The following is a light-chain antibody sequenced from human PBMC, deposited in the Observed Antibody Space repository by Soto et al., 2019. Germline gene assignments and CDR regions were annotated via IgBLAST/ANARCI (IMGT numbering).Light chain of an antibody. CDR1: NSNIGAGYD. CDR2: GYS. J-gene: IGLJ1*01. V-gene: IGLV1-40*01. CDR3: HSYDSSMSGSV. Sequence: QTVLTQPPSGAGAPGQRVTISCTGSNSNIGAGYDVHWNQQLQRTAPNPLIYGYSNRPPGVPDRFSGSKSVTSASLAITGLQAEDEADYYCHSYDSSMSGSVFGTGTKVTVL.